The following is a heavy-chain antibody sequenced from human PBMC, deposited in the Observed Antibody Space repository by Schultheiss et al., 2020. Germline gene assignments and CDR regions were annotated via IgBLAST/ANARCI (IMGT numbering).Heavy chain of an antibody. V-gene: IGHV4-59*12. D-gene: IGHD6-19*01. CDR2: IYYSGST. CDR3: ARGYRGWQNWFDP. Sequence: SATLSLTCTVSGGSISSYYWSWIRQPPGKGLEWIGYIYYSGSTNYNPSLKSRVTISVDTSKNQFSLKLSSVTAADTAVYYCARGYRGWQNWFDPWGQGTLVTGYS. CDR1: GGSISSYY. J-gene: IGHJ5*02.